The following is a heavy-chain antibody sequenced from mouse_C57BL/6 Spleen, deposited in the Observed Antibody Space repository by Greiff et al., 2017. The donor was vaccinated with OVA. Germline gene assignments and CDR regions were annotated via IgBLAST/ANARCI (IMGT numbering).Heavy chain of an antibody. CDR1: GYTFTSYT. Sequence: VQLQQSGAELARPGASVKMSCKASGYTFTSYTMHWVKQRPGQGLEWIGYINPSSGYTKYNQKFKDKATLTADKSSSTAYMQLSSLTSADSAVYYCARRGDYDGYAMDYWGQGTSVTVSS. CDR2: INPSSGYT. V-gene: IGHV1-4*01. D-gene: IGHD2-4*01. J-gene: IGHJ4*01. CDR3: ARRGDYDGYAMDY.